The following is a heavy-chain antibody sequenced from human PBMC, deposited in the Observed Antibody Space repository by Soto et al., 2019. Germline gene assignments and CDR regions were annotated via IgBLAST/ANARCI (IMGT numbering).Heavy chain of an antibody. J-gene: IGHJ4*02. Sequence: GGSLRLSCAASGFTFSSYAMHWVRQAPGKGLEWVAVISYDGSNKYYADSVKGRFTISRDNSKNTLYLQMNSLRAEDTAVYYCARDQSIYCGGDCALDYWGQGTLVTVSS. D-gene: IGHD2-21*02. V-gene: IGHV3-30-3*01. CDR1: GFTFSSYA. CDR2: ISYDGSNK. CDR3: ARDQSIYCGGDCALDY.